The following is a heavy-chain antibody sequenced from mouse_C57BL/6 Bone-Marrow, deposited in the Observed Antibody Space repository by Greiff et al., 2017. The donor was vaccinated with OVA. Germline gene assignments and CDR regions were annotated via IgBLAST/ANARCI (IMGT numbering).Heavy chain of an antibody. J-gene: IGHJ1*03. CDR1: GYAFSSYW. D-gene: IGHD3-1*01. Sequence: QVQLQQSGAELVKPGASVKLSCKASGYAFSSYWMNWVKQRPGQGLEWIGQIYPGDGDTNYNGKFKGKATLTADKSSSTAYMQLSSLTSEDSAVYVCAREEGAYWGFDVWGTGTTVTVSA. V-gene: IGHV1-80*01. CDR3: AREEGAYWGFDV. CDR2: IYPGDGDT.